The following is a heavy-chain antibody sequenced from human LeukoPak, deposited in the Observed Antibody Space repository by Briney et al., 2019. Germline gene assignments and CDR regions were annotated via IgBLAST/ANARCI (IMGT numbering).Heavy chain of an antibody. CDR3: ARVSGSYYFDYYYGMDV. J-gene: IGHJ6*02. CDR1: GGSISSGSYY. CDR2: IYTSGCT. Sequence: SETLSLTCTVSGGSISSGSYYWSWIRQPAGKGLEWIGRIYTSGCTNYNPSLKSRVTISVDTSKNQFSLKLSSVTAADTAVYYCARVSGSYYFDYYYGMDVWGQGTTVTVSS. D-gene: IGHD3-10*01. V-gene: IGHV4-61*02.